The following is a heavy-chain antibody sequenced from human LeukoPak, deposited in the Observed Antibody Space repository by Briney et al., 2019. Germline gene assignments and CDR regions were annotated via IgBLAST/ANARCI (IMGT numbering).Heavy chain of an antibody. V-gene: IGHV3-21*01. J-gene: IGHJ1*01. CDR3: AKDWGAVAGTAYFG. CDR1: GFTFNSYS. CDR2: ITSGSSYI. D-gene: IGHD6-19*01. Sequence: GGSLRLSCAASGFTFNSYSMNWVRQAPGKGLEWVSSITSGSSYIYYADSVKGRFAISRDNAKDSLFLQMNSLRVEDTAVYYCAKDWGAVAGTAYFGWGQGTLVTVSS.